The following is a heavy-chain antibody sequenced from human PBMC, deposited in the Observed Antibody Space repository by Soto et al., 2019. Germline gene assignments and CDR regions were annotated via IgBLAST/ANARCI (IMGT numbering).Heavy chain of an antibody. D-gene: IGHD2-15*01. V-gene: IGHV3-7*01. CDR1: GFTFSSYW. J-gene: IGHJ6*02. CDR3: ARDGVRYCSGCICYNYYYYYGMDV. Sequence: GGSLRLSCAASGFTFSSYWMRWVRQAPGKGLEWVASIKQDGSEKYYVDSVKGRFTISRDNAKNTLYLQMNSLRAEDTAVYYCARDGVRYCSGCICYNYYYYYGMDVWGQGTTVTVSS. CDR2: IKQDGSEK.